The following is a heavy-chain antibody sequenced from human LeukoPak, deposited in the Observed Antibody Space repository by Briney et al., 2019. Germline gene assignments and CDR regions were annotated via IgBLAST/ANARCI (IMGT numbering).Heavy chain of an antibody. V-gene: IGHV4-59*01. CDR2: IYYSGST. D-gene: IGHD2-2*03. CDR1: GGSISSYY. J-gene: IGHJ4*02. CDR3: ARRTGYCTTTNCYASFDY. Sequence: PSETLSLTCTVSGGSISSYYWSWIRQPPGEGLEWIGYIYYSGSTNYNPSLKSRVTMSLNTSKNQFSLKLSSLTAADTAVYYCARRTGYCTTTNCYASFDYWGQGTLVTVSS.